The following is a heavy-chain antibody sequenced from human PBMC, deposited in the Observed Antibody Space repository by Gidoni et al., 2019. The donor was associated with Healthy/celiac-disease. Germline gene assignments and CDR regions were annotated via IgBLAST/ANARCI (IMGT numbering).Heavy chain of an antibody. Sequence: QVQLVESGGGLVKPGGSLRLSCASSGFTFSDYYMSWIRQAQGKGLEWVSYISSSSSYTNYADSVKGRFTISRDNAKNSLYLQMNSLRAEDTAVYYCARVSGGDTDFDYWGQGTLGTGAS. CDR1: GFTFSDYY. J-gene: IGHJ4*02. CDR3: ARVSGGDTDFDY. D-gene: IGHD2-21*02. V-gene: IGHV3-11*06. CDR2: ISSSSSYT.